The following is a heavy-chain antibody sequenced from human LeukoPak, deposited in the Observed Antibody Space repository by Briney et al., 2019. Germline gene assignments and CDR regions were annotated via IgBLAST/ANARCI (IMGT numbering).Heavy chain of an antibody. V-gene: IGHV3-21*01. CDR2: ISSSSSYI. CDR1: GFTXXSYS. D-gene: IGHD4-11*01. Sequence: SGFTXXSYSMNWVSQAPGKWLEWVSSISSSSSYIYYADSVKGRFTISRDNAKNSLYLQINSLRAEDTAVYYCARGVPKTSYYYYYMDVWGKGTTVTVSS. CDR3: ARGVPKTSYYYYYMDV. J-gene: IGHJ6*03.